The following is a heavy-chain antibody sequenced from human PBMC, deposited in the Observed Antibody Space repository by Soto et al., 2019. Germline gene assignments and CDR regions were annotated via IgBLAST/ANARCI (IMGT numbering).Heavy chain of an antibody. V-gene: IGHV1-18*01. CDR3: ASDRSTHDY. J-gene: IGHJ4*02. Sequence: QVQLVQSGAELKKPGASVKVSCKASGYTFKKYGISWVGQAPGQGLEWMGWISAYNGNTDYAQRFQGRVTMTTDTSTSTAYMELRSLISDDTAVHYCASDRSTHDYWGPGTLVTVSS. CDR2: ISAYNGNT. CDR1: GYTFKKYG. D-gene: IGHD1-1*01.